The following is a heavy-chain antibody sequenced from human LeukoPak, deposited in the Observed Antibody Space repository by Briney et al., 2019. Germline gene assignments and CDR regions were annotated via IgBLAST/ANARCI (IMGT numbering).Heavy chain of an antibody. D-gene: IGHD1-26*01. CDR2: IYSGGST. V-gene: IGHV3-53*01. Sequence: GGSLRLSCAASGFTVSTSYMSWVRQAPGKGLEWVSVIYSGGSTYYADSVKGRFNISRDNSKNTLYLQMNGLRVEDTAVYYCARCKGIPFSGSYDYWGQGTLITVSS. CDR3: ARCKGIPFSGSYDY. CDR1: GFTVSTSY. J-gene: IGHJ4*02.